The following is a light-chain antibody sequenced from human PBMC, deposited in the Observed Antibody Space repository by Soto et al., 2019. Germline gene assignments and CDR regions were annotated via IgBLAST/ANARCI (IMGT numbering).Light chain of an antibody. CDR2: AAS. V-gene: IGKV1-39*01. CDR1: QSISSY. Sequence: IRGTQSPSSLSSSVRGRVTITFRASQSISSYLNWYQQKPGKAPKLLIYAASSLQSWVPSRFSGSGSGTDFTLTISSLQPEDFATYYCQQSYSTPRTFGQGTKVEI. CDR3: QQSYSTPRT. J-gene: IGKJ1*01.